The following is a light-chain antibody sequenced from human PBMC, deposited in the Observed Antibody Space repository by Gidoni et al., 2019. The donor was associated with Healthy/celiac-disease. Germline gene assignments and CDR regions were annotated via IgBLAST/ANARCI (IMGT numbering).Light chain of an antibody. J-gene: IGKJ1*01. CDR1: QSINNNY. CDR2: GAS. CDR3: QQYDSSPWT. V-gene: IGKV3-20*01. Sequence: EIVLTQSPGNLSLSPGERATLSCRASQSINNNYLAWYHQKPGQAPRLLIYGASSRAAGIPDRFSGSGSGTDFTLTVARLEPEDFAVYYCQQYDSSPWTFGQGTKVEIK.